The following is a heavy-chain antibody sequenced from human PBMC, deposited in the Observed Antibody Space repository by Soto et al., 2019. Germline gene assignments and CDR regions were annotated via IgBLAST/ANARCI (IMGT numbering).Heavy chain of an antibody. D-gene: IGHD3-16*02. CDR2: ISAYNGNT. Sequence: QVQLVQSGAEVKKPGASVMVSCKASGYTFTSYGISWVRQAPGQGLEWMGWISAYNGNTNYAQKLQGRVTMTTDTSTSTAYMELRSLRSDDTAVYYCARDAFDDYVWGSYRYHGMDVWGQGTTVTVSS. V-gene: IGHV1-18*04. J-gene: IGHJ6*02. CDR1: GYTFTSYG. CDR3: ARDAFDDYVWGSYRYHGMDV.